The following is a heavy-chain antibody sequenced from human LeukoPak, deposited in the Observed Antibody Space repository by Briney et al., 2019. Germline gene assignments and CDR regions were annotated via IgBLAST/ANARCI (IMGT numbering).Heavy chain of an antibody. CDR1: GFRFSDYA. V-gene: IGHV3-33*08. Sequence: GRSLRLYCAASGFRFSDYAIHWVRQAPGKGLEWGAVIWYDGSNKDYVDSVKGRFTISRDNSKNTVYLQMNSLRAEDTAVYYCAREDSDPYARWFDPWGQGTLVTISS. CDR3: AREDSDPYARWFDP. D-gene: IGHD2-2*01. CDR2: IWYDGSNK. J-gene: IGHJ5*02.